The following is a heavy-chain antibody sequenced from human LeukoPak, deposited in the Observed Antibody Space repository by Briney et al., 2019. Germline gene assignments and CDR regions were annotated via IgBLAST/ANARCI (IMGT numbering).Heavy chain of an antibody. CDR1: GGTFSSYA. CDR2: IIPIFGTA. V-gene: IGHV1-69*06. Sequence: ASVKVSCKASGGTFSSYAISWVRQAPGQGLEWMGGIIPIFGTANYAQKFQGRVTITADKSTSTAYMELSSLRPEDTAVYYCARVQLLYSPNPYFDYWGQGTLVTVSS. J-gene: IGHJ4*02. CDR3: ARVQLLYSPNPYFDY. D-gene: IGHD2-2*02.